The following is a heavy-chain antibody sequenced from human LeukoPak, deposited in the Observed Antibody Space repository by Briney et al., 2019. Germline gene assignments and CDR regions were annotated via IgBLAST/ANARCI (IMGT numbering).Heavy chain of an antibody. CDR2: IQNSATT. V-gene: IGHV4-61*01. CDR1: GGSVNSGSYF. J-gene: IGHJ6*02. D-gene: IGHD4-11*01. Sequence: SETLSLTCTVSGGSVNSGSYFWRWFRQPPGKRLEWIGYIQNSATTNYNPSLESRVAIFVDSSKDQFSLRVTSVTAADTAVYYCATDYSNFYGMDVWGQGTTVTVSS. CDR3: ATDYSNFYGMDV.